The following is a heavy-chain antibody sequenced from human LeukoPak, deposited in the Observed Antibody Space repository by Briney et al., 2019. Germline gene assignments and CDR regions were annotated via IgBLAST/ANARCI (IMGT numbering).Heavy chain of an antibody. CDR3: AKSHHVTAIDY. V-gene: IGHV3-23*01. Sequence: GGSLRLSCAASGFTFSSYAMTWVRQAPGKGLEWVSAISGSGGSTYYADSVKGRFSISRDNSKNTLYLQMNSLRADDTAVYYCAKSHHVTAIDYWGQGTLVTVSS. D-gene: IGHD2-21*02. CDR1: GFTFSSYA. J-gene: IGHJ4*02. CDR2: ISGSGGST.